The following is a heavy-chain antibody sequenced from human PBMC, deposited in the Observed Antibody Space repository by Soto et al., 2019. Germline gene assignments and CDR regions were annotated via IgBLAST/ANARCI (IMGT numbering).Heavy chain of an antibody. CDR3: AKQVVVLGGDHKKYYYNSAMGV. Sequence: SRAASGCSVSNFGISWGRQAPYKGLEWVSVILHDGAHQYYTDSVKGRFTVSRDNSKDTLYLQMNDLRAEDTAVYYCAKQVVVLGGDHKKYYYNSAMGVWGQGTTVTVPS. CDR1: GCSVSNFG. CDR2: ILHDGAHQ. D-gene: IGHD2-21*02. J-gene: IGHJ6*02. V-gene: IGHV3-30*19.